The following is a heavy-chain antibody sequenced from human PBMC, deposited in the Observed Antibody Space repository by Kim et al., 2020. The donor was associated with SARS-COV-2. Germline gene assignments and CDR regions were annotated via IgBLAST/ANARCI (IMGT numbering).Heavy chain of an antibody. CDR1: GGSFSGYY. D-gene: IGHD5-18*01. V-gene: IGHV4-34*01. Sequence: SETLSLTCAVYGGSFSGYYWSWIRQPPGKGLEWIGEINHSGSTNYNPSLKSRVTISVDTSKNQFSLKLSSVTAADTAVYYCARNRGYSYGLFYAPYYYYYYGMDVWGQGTTVTVSS. CDR2: INHSGST. CDR3: ARNRGYSYGLFYAPYYYYYYGMDV. J-gene: IGHJ6*02.